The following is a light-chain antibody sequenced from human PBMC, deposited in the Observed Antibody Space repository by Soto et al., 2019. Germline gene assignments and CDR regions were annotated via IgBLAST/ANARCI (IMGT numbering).Light chain of an antibody. CDR1: SSDVGGYEY. V-gene: IGLV2-14*01. CDR3: TSYTTSIYV. J-gene: IGLJ1*01. CDR2: DVT. Sequence: QSVLTQPASVSGSPGQSITISCTGTSSDVGGYEYVSWYQQHPGKAPKLILYDVTTRPSGVSNRFSGSKSGNTASLTISGLQAEDEADYYCTSYTTSIYVFGTGTKATV.